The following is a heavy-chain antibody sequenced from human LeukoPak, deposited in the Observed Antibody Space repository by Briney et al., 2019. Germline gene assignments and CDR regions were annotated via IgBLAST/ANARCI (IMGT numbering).Heavy chain of an antibody. CDR1: GFTFDDYA. J-gene: IGHJ6*03. CDR2: ISWNSGSI. V-gene: IGHV3-9*03. D-gene: IGHD4/OR15-4a*01. CDR3: AKGGGAYYYYYMDV. Sequence: GGSLRLSCAASGFTFDDYAMHWVRQAPGKGLEWVSTISWNSGSIAYADSVKGRFTISRDNAKNSLYLQMNSLRAEDMALHYCAKGGGAYYYYYMDVWGKGTTVAVSS.